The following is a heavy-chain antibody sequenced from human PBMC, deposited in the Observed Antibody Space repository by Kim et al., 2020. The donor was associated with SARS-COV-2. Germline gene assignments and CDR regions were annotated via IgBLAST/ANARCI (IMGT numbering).Heavy chain of an antibody. V-gene: IGHV3-33*01. CDR3: ASFGYSASTGRGY. J-gene: IGHJ4*02. Sequence: YAESVKGRCTTSKDNSRNTVYLLMDSLRAEDTAGYYCASFGYSASTGRGYWGQGTLVTVSP. D-gene: IGHD6-13*01.